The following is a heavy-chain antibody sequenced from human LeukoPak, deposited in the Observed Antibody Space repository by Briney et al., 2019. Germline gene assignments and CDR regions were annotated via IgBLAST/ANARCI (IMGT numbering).Heavy chain of an antibody. CDR1: GFTFSSYG. V-gene: IGHV3-30*18. J-gene: IGHJ4*02. CDR2: ISYDGSNK. Sequence: GGSLRLSCAASGFTFSSYGMHWVRQAPGKGLEWVAVISYDGSNKYYADSVKGRFTISRDNSKNTLYLQMNSLRAEDTAVYYCAKGRGPNPGHFDYWGQGTLVTVSS. D-gene: IGHD3-10*01. CDR3: AKGRGPNPGHFDY.